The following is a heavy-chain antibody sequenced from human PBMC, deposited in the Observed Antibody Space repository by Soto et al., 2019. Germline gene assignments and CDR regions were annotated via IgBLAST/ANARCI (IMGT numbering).Heavy chain of an antibody. CDR2: ISWNSGKI. D-gene: IGHD6-19*01. CDR3: AKSYSRGWNGDAFDT. V-gene: IGHV3-9*01. J-gene: IGHJ3*02. Sequence: EVQLVESGGGLVQPGRSLRLSCAASGFIFDDYAMYWVRQTPGKGLEWVSGISWNSGKIGYADSVKGRFTISRDNAKNSLYLQMNSLRAEDTAFYYCAKSYSRGWNGDAFDTWGQGTMVTVSS. CDR1: GFIFDDYA.